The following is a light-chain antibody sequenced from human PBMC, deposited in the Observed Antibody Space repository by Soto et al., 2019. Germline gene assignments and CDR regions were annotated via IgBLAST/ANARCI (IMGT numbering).Light chain of an antibody. V-gene: IGLV1-36*01. CDR3: AAWDDSLSGPV. Sequence: QSVLTQPPSVSAAPGQKVTISCSGSSSNIGNNAVNWYQQLPGKAPKLLIHDDNRESSGVSHRFSGSNSGTSASLAISGLHSEDEAHYYCAAWDDSLSGPVFGGGTNVTVL. CDR2: DDN. CDR1: SSNIGNNA. J-gene: IGLJ3*02.